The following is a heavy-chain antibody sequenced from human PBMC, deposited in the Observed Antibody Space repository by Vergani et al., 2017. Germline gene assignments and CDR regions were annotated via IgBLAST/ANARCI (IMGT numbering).Heavy chain of an antibody. V-gene: IGHV3-33*01. CDR3: ARGLGYCSSTSCPIYYYYYGMDV. Sequence: QVQLVESGGGVVQHGRSLRLSCAASGFTFSSYGMHWVRQAPGKGMEWGEVIWYDGSNKYYADYVKGRFDISRDNSKNTLYLQMNSLRAEDTAVYYCARGLGYCSSTSCPIYYYYYGMDVWGQGTTVTVSS. CDR2: IWYDGSNK. J-gene: IGHJ6*02. D-gene: IGHD2-2*01. CDR1: GFTFSSYG.